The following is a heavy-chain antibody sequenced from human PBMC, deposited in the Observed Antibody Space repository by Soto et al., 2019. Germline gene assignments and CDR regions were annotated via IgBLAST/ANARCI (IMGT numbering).Heavy chain of an antibody. CDR3: ATSYGDYDFDY. V-gene: IGHV1-69*13. J-gene: IGHJ4*02. Sequence: GASVKVSCKASGYTFTSYYMHWVRQAPGQGLEWMGIIIPIFGTANYAQKFQGRVTITADESTSTAYMELSSLRSEDTAVYYCATSYGDYDFDYWGQGTLVTVSS. CDR1: GYTFTSYY. D-gene: IGHD4-17*01. CDR2: IIPIFGTA.